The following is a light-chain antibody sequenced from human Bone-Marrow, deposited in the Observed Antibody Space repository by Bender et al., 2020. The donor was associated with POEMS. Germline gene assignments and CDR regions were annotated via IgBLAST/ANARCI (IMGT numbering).Light chain of an antibody. Sequence: QSALTQPPSASGSPGQSVTISCTGTRSDVGDSKYVSWYQQHPDKVPQVIIYDDTKRPSGVSSRFSGSRSGNTASLTISGLQAEDEADYYCCSYAGSSTVVFGGGTKLTVL. J-gene: IGLJ2*01. CDR1: RSDVGDSKY. CDR2: DDT. CDR3: CSYAGSSTVV. V-gene: IGLV2-23*01.